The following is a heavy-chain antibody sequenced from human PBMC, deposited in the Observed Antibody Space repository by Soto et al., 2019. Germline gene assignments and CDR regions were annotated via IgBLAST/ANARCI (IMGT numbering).Heavy chain of an antibody. Sequence: PSETLSLTGTVSGGSISSGGYYWSWIRQHPGKGLEWIGYIYYSGSTYYNPSLKSRVTISVDTSKNQFSLKLSSVTAADTAVYYCARDNSSGWPHFDYWGQGTLVTVSS. V-gene: IGHV4-31*03. CDR3: ARDNSSGWPHFDY. D-gene: IGHD6-19*01. CDR2: IYYSGST. CDR1: GGSISSGGYY. J-gene: IGHJ4*02.